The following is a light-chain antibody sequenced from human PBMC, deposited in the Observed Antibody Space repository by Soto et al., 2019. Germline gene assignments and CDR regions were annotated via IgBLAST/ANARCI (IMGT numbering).Light chain of an antibody. V-gene: IGKV3-11*01. CDR1: QSVSSY. Sequence: EIVLTQSPATLSLSPGERATLSCRASQSVSSYLAWYQQKPGQAPRLLIYDASNRATGIPARFSGSGSGTDFTLTIRSLEPEDSAVYYCQQRHMWPITVGQGTRLEIK. CDR3: QQRHMWPIT. J-gene: IGKJ5*01. CDR2: DAS.